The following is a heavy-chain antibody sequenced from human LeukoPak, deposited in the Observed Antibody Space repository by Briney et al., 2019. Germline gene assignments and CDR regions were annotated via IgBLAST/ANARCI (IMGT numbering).Heavy chain of an antibody. Sequence: KPSETLSLTCGDYAGSFSGYYWSWIRQPPGKGLEWIGELNHSGNTNFNPYLKSRVTISFDTSKTQFSLRLSSVTAADTAVYYWARGGRNIGNYYRPHNYYAMDVWGQGTTVTVSS. CDR1: AGSFSGYY. J-gene: IGHJ6*02. CDR2: LNHSGNT. CDR3: ARGGRNIGNYYRPHNYYAMDV. V-gene: IGHV4-34*01. D-gene: IGHD1-26*01.